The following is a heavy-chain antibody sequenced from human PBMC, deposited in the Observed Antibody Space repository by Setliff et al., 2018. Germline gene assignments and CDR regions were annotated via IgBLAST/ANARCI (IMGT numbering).Heavy chain of an antibody. J-gene: IGHJ3*02. D-gene: IGHD3-22*01. Sequence: ASVKVSCKASGYTFRNYAFAWVRQAPGQGLEWVGWISVYNGDTNYAQKFQGRVTMTRDTSTSTVYMDMSSLRSEDTAVYYCARDVFPYHYEGAFDIWGQGTMVTVSS. CDR1: GYTFRNYA. CDR3: ARDVFPYHYEGAFDI. V-gene: IGHV1-18*01. CDR2: ISVYNGDT.